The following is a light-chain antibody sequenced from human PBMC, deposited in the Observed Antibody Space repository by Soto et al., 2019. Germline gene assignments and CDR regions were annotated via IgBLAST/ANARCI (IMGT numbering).Light chain of an antibody. CDR2: AIS. Sequence: QSALTRPASVSGSPGQSITISCTGTSSDVGGYNYVSWYQHHPGKAPRLLTYAISNRPSGVSSRFSGSKSGNTASLTISGLLAEDEADYYCSSYTSSDTWVFGGGTQVTVL. V-gene: IGLV2-14*01. CDR1: SSDVGGYNY. CDR3: SSYTSSDTWV. J-gene: IGLJ3*02.